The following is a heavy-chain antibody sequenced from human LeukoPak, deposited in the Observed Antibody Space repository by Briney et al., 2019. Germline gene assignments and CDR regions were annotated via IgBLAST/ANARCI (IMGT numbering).Heavy chain of an antibody. CDR2: TIRISGTR. V-gene: IGHV1-69*06. CDR3: ARGLTGYDFWYFDL. Sequence: SVKVSCKVSGDTFSKFTINWLRQAPGQGLEWMGGTIRISGTRNYAQKFRNRVSITADKFTSTAYMEVNNLTSIDTAVYYCARGLTGYDFWYFDLWGRGTLVTVSS. CDR1: GDTFSKFT. J-gene: IGHJ2*01. D-gene: IGHD3-3*01.